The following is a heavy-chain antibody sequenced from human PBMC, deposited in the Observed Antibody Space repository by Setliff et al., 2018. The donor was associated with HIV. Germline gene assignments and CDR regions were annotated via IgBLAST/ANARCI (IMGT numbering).Heavy chain of an antibody. CDR3: ASEAWTSYRSSSGYYYYYMDV. Sequence: KPSETLSLTCTVSGDSVSSASYYWSWIRQPPGKGLEWIGYIYYSGTTKYNPSLKSRVTISVDTSKNQFSLKLSSVTAADTAVYYCASEAWTSYRSSSGYYYYYMDVWGKGTTVTVSS. CDR2: IYYSGTT. D-gene: IGHD6-6*01. CDR1: GDSVSSASYY. V-gene: IGHV4-61*01. J-gene: IGHJ6*03.